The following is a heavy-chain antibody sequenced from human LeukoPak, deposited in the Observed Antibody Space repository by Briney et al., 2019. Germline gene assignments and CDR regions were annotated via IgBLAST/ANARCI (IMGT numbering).Heavy chain of an antibody. V-gene: IGHV1-18*01. CDR2: ISAYNGNT. Sequence: ASVKVSCKASGYTFSIYGITWVRQAPGQGPEWMGWISAYNGNTNYAQKLQGRVTMTTDTSTSTAYMELRSLRSDDTAVYYCARDLRFLEWLPDAFDIWGQGTMVTVSS. CDR1: GYTFSIYG. J-gene: IGHJ3*02. CDR3: ARDLRFLEWLPDAFDI. D-gene: IGHD3-3*01.